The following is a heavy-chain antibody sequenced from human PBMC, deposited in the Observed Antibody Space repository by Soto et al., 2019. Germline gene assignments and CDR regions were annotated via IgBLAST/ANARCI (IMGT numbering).Heavy chain of an antibody. Sequence: NPSETLSLTCTVSNDSINSYYWGWIRQPPGKGLEWIGYSYFSGGTDYNPSLKGRVTISVDRSRNQFSLKLTSVTAADTAVYYCVRELSRGWFDPWGQGTLVTVSS. D-gene: IGHD3-16*01. CDR2: SYFSGGT. CDR1: NDSINSYY. V-gene: IGHV4-59*01. CDR3: VRELSRGWFDP. J-gene: IGHJ5*02.